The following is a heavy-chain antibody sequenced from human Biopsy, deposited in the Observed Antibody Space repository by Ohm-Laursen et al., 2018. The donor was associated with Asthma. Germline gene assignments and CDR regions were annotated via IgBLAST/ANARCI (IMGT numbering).Heavy chain of an antibody. J-gene: IGHJ4*02. CDR1: GFTVSRDH. CDR2: IYSGGTS. V-gene: IGHV3-53*01. CDR3: ARGDSSGWSHYYFDY. D-gene: IGHD6-19*01. Sequence: LRLSCTASGFTVSRDHMFWVRQAPGKGLEWVSVIYSGGTSHTADSVRGRFTISRDFSKNTLHLQMHSLGVEDTAVYYCARGDSSGWSHYYFDYWGQGTLVTVSS.